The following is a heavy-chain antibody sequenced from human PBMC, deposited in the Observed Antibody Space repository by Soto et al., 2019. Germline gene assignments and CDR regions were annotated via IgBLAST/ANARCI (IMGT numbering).Heavy chain of an antibody. CDR1: XXTFSDYY. CDR3: AKMSSENYYDPVFS. V-gene: IGHV3-11*01. D-gene: IGHD3-22*01. CDR2: ISSSGNTI. J-gene: IGHJ5*02. Sequence: QVQLVESGGGVVKTSGSLRIACAASXXTFSDYYMSWVRQAPGKGLEWVSYISSSGNTIYYADSVKGRFTISRDNAKNSVYLQMNSLRAEDTALYFCAKMSSENYYDPVFSWGQGTLVTVSS.